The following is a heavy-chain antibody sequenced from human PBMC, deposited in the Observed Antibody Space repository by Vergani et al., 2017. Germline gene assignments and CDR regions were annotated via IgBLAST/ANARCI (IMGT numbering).Heavy chain of an antibody. V-gene: IGHV1-69*01. CDR1: GYTFTSYA. D-gene: IGHD6-13*01. Sequence: QVQLVQSGSELKKPGASVKVSCKASGYTFTSYAMNWVRQAPGQGLEWMGGIIPIFGTANYAQKFQGRVTITADESTSTAYMELSSLRSEDTAVYYCARGAAAAESRYFDLWGRGTLVTVSS. CDR2: IIPIFGTA. CDR3: ARGAAAAESRYFDL. J-gene: IGHJ2*01.